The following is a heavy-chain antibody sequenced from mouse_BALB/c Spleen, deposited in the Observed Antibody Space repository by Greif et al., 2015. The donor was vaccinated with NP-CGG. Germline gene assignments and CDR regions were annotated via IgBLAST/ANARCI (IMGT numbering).Heavy chain of an antibody. D-gene: IGHD2-1*01. J-gene: IGHJ4*01. CDR1: GYTFTSYW. CDR2: IYPSDSYT. CDR3: TPLYYGNYVYYARDY. V-gene: IGHV1-69*02. Sequence: QVQLQQSGAELVRPGASVKLSCKASGYTFTSYWINWVKQRPGQGLEWIGNIYPSDSYTNYNQKFKDKATLTVDKSSSTAYLQLIRPTSENAAVYYCTPLYYGNYVYYARDYWGQGPSVTDSS.